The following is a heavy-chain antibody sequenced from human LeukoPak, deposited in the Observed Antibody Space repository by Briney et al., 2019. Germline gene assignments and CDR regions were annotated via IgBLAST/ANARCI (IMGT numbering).Heavy chain of an antibody. V-gene: IGHV4-39*07. D-gene: IGHD6-19*01. CDR2: IYYSGST. CDR3: ARRDSSGWDCFDY. CDR1: GGSISSSSHY. J-gene: IGHJ4*02. Sequence: PSETLSLTCTVSGGSISSSSHYWGWIRQPPGKGLEWIGSIYYSGSTNYNPSLKSRVTISVDTSKNQFSLKLSSVTAADTAVYYCARRDSSGWDCFDYWGQGTLVTVSS.